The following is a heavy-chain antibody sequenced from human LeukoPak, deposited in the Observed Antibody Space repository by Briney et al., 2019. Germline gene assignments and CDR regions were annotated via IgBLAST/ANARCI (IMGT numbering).Heavy chain of an antibody. D-gene: IGHD1-1*01. CDR3: ARASNRNSINFDY. V-gene: IGHV3-74*01. J-gene: IGHJ4*02. CDR2: INGDGSTS. CDR1: GFTFSSYW. Sequence: GGSLRLSCAASGFTFSSYWMHWVRHAPGKGLVWVSRINGDGSTSNYADSVKGRFTISRDKAKNTLYLQMNSLRAEDTAVYYCARASNRNSINFDYWGQGTLVTVSS.